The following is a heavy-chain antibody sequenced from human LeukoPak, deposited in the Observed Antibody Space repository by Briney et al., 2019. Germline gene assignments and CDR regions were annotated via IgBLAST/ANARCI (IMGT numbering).Heavy chain of an antibody. J-gene: IGHJ4*02. CDR1: GGSVSSNDYY. D-gene: IGHD3-22*01. Sequence: SETLSLTCTISGGSVSSNDYYWGWIRQPPGRGLEWIGTIHYSGSTCYKASLKSRVTISIDTSKKQFSLTLSSVTAADTAVYYCARIRSYYDSGYYPYYIDYWGQGILVTVSS. V-gene: IGHV4-39*07. CDR2: IHYSGST. CDR3: ARIRSYYDSGYYPYYIDY.